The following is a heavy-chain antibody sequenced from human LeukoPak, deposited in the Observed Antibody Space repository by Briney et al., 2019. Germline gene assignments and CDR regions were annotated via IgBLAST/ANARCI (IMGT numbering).Heavy chain of an antibody. V-gene: IGHV4-30-4*01. CDR2: IYYSGST. CDR1: GGSISSGDYY. CDR3: ARDFRGGVLWFGESTYYYGMDV. J-gene: IGHJ6*02. Sequence: PSQTLSLTCTVSGGSISSGDYYWSWIRQPPGKGLEWIGYIYYSGSTYYNPSLKSRVTISVDTSKNQFSLKLSSVNAAETDVYYCARDFRGGVLWFGESTYYYGMDVWGQGTTVTVSS. D-gene: IGHD3-10*01.